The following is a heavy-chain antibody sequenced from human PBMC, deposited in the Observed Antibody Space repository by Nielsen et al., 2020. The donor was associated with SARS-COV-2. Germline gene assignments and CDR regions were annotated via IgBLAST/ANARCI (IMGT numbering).Heavy chain of an antibody. V-gene: IGHV4-39*02. CDR2: IYYSGSV. D-gene: IGHD2-2*01. CDR1: GGSLSSRNYY. Sequence: SETLSLTRTVSGGSLSSRNYYWGWIRQPPGKGLEWIGTIYYSGSVSYNPSLRSRVTIPVDTSKKHFSLKLTSVTAADTAVYFCARGDIAVVPAAMFRGDDAFDIWGQGTMVRVSS. CDR3: ARGDIAVVPAAMFRGDDAFDI. J-gene: IGHJ3*02.